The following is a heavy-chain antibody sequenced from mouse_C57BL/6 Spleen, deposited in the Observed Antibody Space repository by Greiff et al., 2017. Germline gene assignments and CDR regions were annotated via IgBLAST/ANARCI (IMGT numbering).Heavy chain of an antibody. J-gene: IGHJ1*03. CDR2: INPNNGGT. CDR1: GYTFTDYY. Sequence: EVQLQQSGPELVKPGASVKISCKASGYTFTDYYMNWVKQSPGKSLEWIGDINPNNGGTSYNQKFKGKATLTVDKSSSTAYMELRSLTSEDSAVYYCARGLITTVVEYFDVWGTGTTVTVSS. CDR3: ARGLITTVVEYFDV. D-gene: IGHD1-1*01. V-gene: IGHV1-26*01.